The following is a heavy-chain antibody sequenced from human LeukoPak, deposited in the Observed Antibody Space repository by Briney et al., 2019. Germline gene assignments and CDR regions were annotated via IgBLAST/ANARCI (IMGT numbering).Heavy chain of an antibody. V-gene: IGHV3-7*01. CDR1: GFTFSTYW. CDR3: ARSRSVSGVVIMGAFDI. J-gene: IGHJ3*02. CDR2: IKQDGSEK. Sequence: GGSLRLSCAASGFTFSTYWMSWVRQAPGKGLEWVANIKQDGSEKNYVDSVKGRFTISRDNAESSLYLQMNSLGAEDTAVYYCARSRSVSGVVIMGAFDIWGQGTMVTVSS. D-gene: IGHD3-3*01.